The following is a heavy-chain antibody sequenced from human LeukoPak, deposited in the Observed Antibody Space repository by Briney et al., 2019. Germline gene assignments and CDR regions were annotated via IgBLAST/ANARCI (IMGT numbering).Heavy chain of an antibody. CDR2: INQDGTEK. Sequence: GGSLRLSCAASGFTFTTYWMTWVRQAPGKGLEWVASINQDGTEKYYVDSVKGRFTISRDNAKNSLYLQMNSLRAEDTAVYYCARDSSGWYNYYYYYMDVWGKGTTVTISS. CDR3: ARDSSGWYNYYYYYMDV. D-gene: IGHD6-19*01. V-gene: IGHV3-7*01. J-gene: IGHJ6*03. CDR1: GFTFTTYW.